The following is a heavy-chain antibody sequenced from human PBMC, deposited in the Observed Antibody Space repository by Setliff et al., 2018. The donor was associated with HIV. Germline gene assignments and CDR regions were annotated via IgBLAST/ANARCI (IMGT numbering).Heavy chain of an antibody. CDR1: GFTLREVS. CDR3: AIDMVGGWLRPMPDF. V-gene: IGHV1-24*01. J-gene: IGHJ4*02. D-gene: IGHD2-2*01. Sequence: GASVKVSCKVSGFTLREVSMHWVRQAPAKGLEWMGYFDPEDGETVYALKFQGRATMAEDTSTDTAYMELSGLRSEDTAVYYCAIDMVGGWLRPMPDFWGQGALVTVSS. CDR2: FDPEDGET.